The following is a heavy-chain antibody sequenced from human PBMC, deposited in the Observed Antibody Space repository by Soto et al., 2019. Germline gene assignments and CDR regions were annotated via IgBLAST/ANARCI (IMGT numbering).Heavy chain of an antibody. Sequence: ASETLSLTCNASGGSVSSSDSAWGWIRQSPGKGLEWIGTIDYSGTIHYIPSLKSRITISIDTSKNQISLKMTSVTAADTAVYYCARHVHNQGFEYYFDSWGQGTLVTVSS. D-gene: IGHD1-1*01. J-gene: IGHJ4*02. CDR2: IDYSGTI. CDR1: GGSVSSSDSA. CDR3: ARHVHNQGFEYYFDS. V-gene: IGHV4-39*01.